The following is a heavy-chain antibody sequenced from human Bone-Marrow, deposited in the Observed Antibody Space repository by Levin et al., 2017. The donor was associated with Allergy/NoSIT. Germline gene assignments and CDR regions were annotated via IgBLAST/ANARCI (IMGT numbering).Heavy chain of an antibody. CDR1: GFTVSSNY. CDR2: IYSGGST. Sequence: PGGSLRLSCAASGFTVSSNYMSWVRQAPGKGLEWVSVIYSGGSTYYADSVKGRFTISRDNSKNTLYLQMNSLRAEDTAVYYCASTDSSGYSPTDAFDIWGQGTMVTVSS. V-gene: IGHV3-53*01. CDR3: ASTDSSGYSPTDAFDI. D-gene: IGHD3-22*01. J-gene: IGHJ3*02.